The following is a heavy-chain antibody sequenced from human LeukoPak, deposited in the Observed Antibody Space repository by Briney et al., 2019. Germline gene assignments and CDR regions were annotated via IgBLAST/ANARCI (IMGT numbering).Heavy chain of an antibody. V-gene: IGHV3-23*01. J-gene: IGHJ4*02. CDR3: AKDRDPYSSGWSDY. D-gene: IGHD6-19*01. CDR2: ISGSGGST. Sequence: GGSLRLSCAASGFTFSSYAMSWVRQAPGKGLQWVSAISGSGGSTYYADSAKGRFTISRDNSKTPLYLQMNSLSAEDTAVYYCAKDRDPYSSGWSDYWGQGTLVTVSS. CDR1: GFTFSSYA.